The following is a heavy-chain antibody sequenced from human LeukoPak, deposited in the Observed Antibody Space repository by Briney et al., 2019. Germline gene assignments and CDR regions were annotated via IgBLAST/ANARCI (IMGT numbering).Heavy chain of an antibody. CDR1: GFTFRDYS. CDR3: MIDVPGGSYPFDY. J-gene: IGHJ4*02. Sequence: PGGSLRLSCAASGFTFRDYSMTWSRKPPGKGLKWFGRIKSKRDFETIDYAAPVKGRFTISRDDSRNTLYLQMNSLKIEDTALYYCMIDVPGGSYPFDYWGQGTLVTVSS. D-gene: IGHD1-26*01. CDR2: IKSKRDFETI. V-gene: IGHV3-15*01.